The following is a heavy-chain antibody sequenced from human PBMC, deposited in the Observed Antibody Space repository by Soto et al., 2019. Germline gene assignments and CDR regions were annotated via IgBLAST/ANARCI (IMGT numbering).Heavy chain of an antibody. V-gene: IGHV3-13*04. D-gene: IGHD3-22*01. J-gene: IGHJ4*02. CDR1: GFTFSSYD. Sequence: GGSLRLSCAASGFTFSSYDMHWVRQATGKGLEWVSAIGTAGDTYYADSVKGRFTISRDNAKNSLYLQMNSLRAEDTAVYYCARDQPYDSSGYYDDYFDYWGQGTLVTVSS. CDR3: ARDQPYDSSGYYDDYFDY. CDR2: IGTAGDT.